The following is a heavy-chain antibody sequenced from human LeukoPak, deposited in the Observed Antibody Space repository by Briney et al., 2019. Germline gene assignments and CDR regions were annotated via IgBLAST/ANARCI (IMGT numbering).Heavy chain of an antibody. CDR2: INHSGST. D-gene: IGHD2-15*01. CDR3: AREAIGQDIVVVVAVNYYYYMDV. Sequence: PSETLSLTCAVYGGSFSGYYWSWIRQPPGKGLEWIGEINHSGSTYYNPSLKSRVTISVDTSKNQFSLKLSSVTAADTAVYYCAREAIGQDIVVVVAVNYYYYMDVWGKGTTVTVSS. CDR1: GGSFSGYY. J-gene: IGHJ6*03. V-gene: IGHV4-34*01.